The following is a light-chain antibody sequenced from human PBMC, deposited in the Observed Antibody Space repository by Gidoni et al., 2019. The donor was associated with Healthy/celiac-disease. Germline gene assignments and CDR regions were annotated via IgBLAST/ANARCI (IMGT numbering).Light chain of an antibody. CDR1: QSVSSSC. Sequence: EIVLTQSPATLSLSPGERATLSCGASQSVSSSCLAWYQQKPGLAPRLLIYDASSRATGIPDRFSGSGSGTDFTLTISRLETEDFAVYYCQQYGSSPLITFGQGTRLEIK. V-gene: IGKV3D-20*01. CDR2: DAS. CDR3: QQYGSSPLIT. J-gene: IGKJ5*01.